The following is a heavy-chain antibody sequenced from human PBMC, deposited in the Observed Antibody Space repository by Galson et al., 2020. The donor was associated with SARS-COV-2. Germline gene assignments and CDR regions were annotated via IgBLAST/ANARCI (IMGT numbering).Heavy chain of an antibody. J-gene: IGHJ4*02. V-gene: IGHV3-48*04. CDR2: INASGDSV. CDR3: GRDCGQRCDGNDWCAVGFCF. Sequence: SCEASGYSFDDYAMNWVRQAPGRGPECISKINASGDSVLYAHTVKGRFSISRDNAKNSLYLEMNSLRVEDTAVDYCGRDCGQRCDGNDWCAVGFCFWGQGTLVAVSS. CDR1: GYSFDDYA. D-gene: IGHD2-8*02.